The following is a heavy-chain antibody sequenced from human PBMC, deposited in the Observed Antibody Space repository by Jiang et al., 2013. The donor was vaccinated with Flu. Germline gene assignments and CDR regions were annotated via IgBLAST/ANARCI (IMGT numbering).Heavy chain of an antibody. D-gene: IGHD1-26*01. CDR2: IYPGDSDP. V-gene: IGHV5-51*01. Sequence: GYSFTSYWIGWVRQMPGKGLEWMGIIYPGDSDPRYSPSFQGQVTISADKSISTAYLQWSSLKASDTAMYYCTMSRSVGATSYAFDIWGQGTMVTVSS. CDR3: TMSRSVGATSYAFDI. CDR1: GYSFTSYW. J-gene: IGHJ3*02.